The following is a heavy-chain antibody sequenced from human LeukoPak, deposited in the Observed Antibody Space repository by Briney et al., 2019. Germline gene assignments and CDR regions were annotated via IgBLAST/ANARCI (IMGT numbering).Heavy chain of an antibody. CDR1: GGSISSGSYY. Sequence: SQTLSLTCTVSGGSISSGSYYWNWVRQPAGKGLEWIGRVYASGSTNYNPSLKSRVTISIDASKNQFSLKLSSVTAADTAVYYCASSPYSSSAYYYYYMDVWGKGTTVTVPS. CDR3: ASSPYSSSAYYYYYMDV. J-gene: IGHJ6*03. D-gene: IGHD6-6*01. V-gene: IGHV4-61*02. CDR2: VYASGST.